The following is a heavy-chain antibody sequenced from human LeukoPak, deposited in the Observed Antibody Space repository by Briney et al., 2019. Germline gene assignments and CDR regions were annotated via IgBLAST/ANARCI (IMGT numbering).Heavy chain of an antibody. D-gene: IGHD3-10*01. V-gene: IGHV3-21*01. J-gene: IGHJ4*02. CDR2: ISTSSSYI. CDR1: GFTFSSYS. Sequence: PGGSLRLSCAAYGFTFSSYSMNWVRQAPGKGLEWVSFISTSSSYIYYADSVKGRFTISRDNAKNSLFLQMNSLRAEDTALYFCAREGTYGYYFDYWGQGTLVTVSS. CDR3: AREGTYGYYFDY.